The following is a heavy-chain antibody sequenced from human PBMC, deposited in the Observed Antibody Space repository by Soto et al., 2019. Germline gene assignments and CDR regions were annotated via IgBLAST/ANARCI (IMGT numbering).Heavy chain of an antibody. CDR3: ARYIDYDSSGYPTELDF. CDR2: VHYSGST. D-gene: IGHD3-22*01. V-gene: IGHV4-59*01. J-gene: IGHJ4*02. Sequence: WETLSLTCSVSGGSISRYYWSWIRQPPGQGLEWIGYVHYSGSTNYNPSLKSRVTISVDTSKNHLSLKLSSVTAADTAVYYCARYIDYDSSGYPTELDFCGQGSLVIVSS. CDR1: GGSISRYY.